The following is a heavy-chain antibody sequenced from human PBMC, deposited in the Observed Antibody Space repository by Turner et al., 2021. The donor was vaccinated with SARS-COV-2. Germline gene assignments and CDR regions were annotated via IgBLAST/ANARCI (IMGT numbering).Heavy chain of an antibody. CDR1: GFTFGSYW. Sequence: EVQLVESGGGLVQPGGSLRLSCAASGFTFGSYWMSWVRQAPGKGLEWVANIKQDGSEKYYVDSVKGRFTISRDNAKNSLYLQMNSLRAEDTAVYYCARLHTSSWYFDYWGQGTLVTVSS. V-gene: IGHV3-7*03. J-gene: IGHJ4*02. CDR3: ARLHTSSWYFDY. CDR2: IKQDGSEK. D-gene: IGHD6-13*01.